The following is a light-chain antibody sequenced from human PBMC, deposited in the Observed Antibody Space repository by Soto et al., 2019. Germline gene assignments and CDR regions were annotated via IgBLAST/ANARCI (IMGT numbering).Light chain of an antibody. CDR1: LNVGNN. J-gene: IGKJ5*01. V-gene: IGKV3-15*01. CDR3: QQRSNWLSIT. CDR2: GAS. Sequence: EIAMTQSPATLSVSPGERATLTCRASLNVGNNLVWYQQKPGQAPRLLIYGASTRAAGIPDRFSGSGSGTEFTLTISGLQSDDFAVYYCQQRSNWLSITFGQGTRLEIK.